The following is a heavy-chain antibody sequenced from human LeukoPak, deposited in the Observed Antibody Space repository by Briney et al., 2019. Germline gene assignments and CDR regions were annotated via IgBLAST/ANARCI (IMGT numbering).Heavy chain of an antibody. V-gene: IGHV3-30*03. J-gene: IGHJ3*02. CDR3: ARGGAEQPDAFDI. CDR2: VSYDGRTK. CDR1: GFTFSNYG. D-gene: IGHD6-13*01. Sequence: PGGSLRLSCAASGFTFSNYGMHWVRQAPGKGLEWVAVVSYDGRTKYYADSVKGRFTISRDNSKNTLYLQMNSLRAEDTAVYYCARGGAEQPDAFDIWGQGTMVTVSS.